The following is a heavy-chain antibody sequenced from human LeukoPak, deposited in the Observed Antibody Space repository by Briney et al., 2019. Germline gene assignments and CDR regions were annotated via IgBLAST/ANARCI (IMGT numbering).Heavy chain of an antibody. V-gene: IGHV4-59*01. J-gene: IGHJ5*02. Sequence: SETLSLTCTVSGGSISRYYWNWFRQPPGKGLEWIGYIYYSGSTNYNPSLKSRVTISIDMSKNQFSLKLYSVTTADTAVYYCAGDLRQQLVNNWFDPWGQGTLVTVSS. D-gene: IGHD6-13*01. CDR2: IYYSGST. CDR1: GGSISRYY. CDR3: AGDLRQQLVNNWFDP.